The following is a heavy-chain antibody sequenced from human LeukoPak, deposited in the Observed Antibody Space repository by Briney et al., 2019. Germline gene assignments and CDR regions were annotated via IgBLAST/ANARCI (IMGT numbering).Heavy chain of an antibody. J-gene: IGHJ4*02. D-gene: IGHD6-19*01. Sequence: GGSLRLSCAASGFTFSSYAMGWVRQAPGKELEWVSAISGSGGSTYYADSVKGRFTISRDNSKNTLYLQMNSLRAEDTAVYYCAKDISGWYPTYYFDYWGQGTLVTVSS. CDR2: ISGSGGST. CDR1: GFTFSSYA. CDR3: AKDISGWYPTYYFDY. V-gene: IGHV3-23*01.